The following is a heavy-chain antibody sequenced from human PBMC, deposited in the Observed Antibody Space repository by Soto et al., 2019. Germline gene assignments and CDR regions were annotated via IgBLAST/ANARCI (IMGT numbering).Heavy chain of an antibody. V-gene: IGHV3-23*01. CDR2: MCGSGGST. Sequence: GGSLRLCCAASGFTFSIYAMSWVRQAPGEGLEGVSAMCGSGGSTYYADSVKGRFTISSDNPKNTLYLQMNSLRAEDTAVYYCAKEGPLAARKYYYYYYGMDVRGQGTTVTVSS. J-gene: IGHJ6*02. CDR3: AKEGPLAARKYYYYYYGMDV. CDR1: GFTFSIYA.